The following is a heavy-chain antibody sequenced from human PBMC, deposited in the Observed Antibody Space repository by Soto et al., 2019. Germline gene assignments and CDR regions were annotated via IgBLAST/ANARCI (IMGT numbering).Heavy chain of an antibody. D-gene: IGHD6-13*01. Sequence: PGESLKISCKGSGYSFTSYWISWVRQMPGKGLEWMGRIDPSDSYTNYSPSFQGHVTISADKSISTAYPQWSSLKASDTAMYYCARRGAAAGSESYYYYGMDVWGQGTTVTVSS. CDR1: GYSFTSYW. V-gene: IGHV5-10-1*01. J-gene: IGHJ6*02. CDR2: IDPSDSYT. CDR3: ARRGAAAGSESYYYYGMDV.